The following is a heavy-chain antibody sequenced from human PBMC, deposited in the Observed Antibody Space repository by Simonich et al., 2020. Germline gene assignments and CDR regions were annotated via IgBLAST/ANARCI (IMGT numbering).Heavy chain of an antibody. V-gene: IGHV1-2*02. Sequence: QVQLVQSGAEVKKPGASVKVSCKASGYTFTGYYITWVRQAPGQGLERRGGNNPYNGGTNYAQEFQGRVTITRDTSISTAHMELSRLRSDDTAVYYCARDELGIQHWYFDLWGRGTLVTVSS. CDR1: GYTFTGYY. CDR2: NNPYNGGT. J-gene: IGHJ2*01. CDR3: ARDELGIQHWYFDL. D-gene: IGHD7-27*01.